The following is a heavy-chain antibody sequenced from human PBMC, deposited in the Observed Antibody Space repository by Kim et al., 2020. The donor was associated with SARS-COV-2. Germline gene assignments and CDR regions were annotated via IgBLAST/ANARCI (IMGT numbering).Heavy chain of an antibody. CDR2: INHSGST. J-gene: IGHJ1*01. CDR3: ARGAGVRGAMRYFQH. V-gene: IGHV4-34*01. D-gene: IGHD3-10*01. Sequence: SETLSLTCAVYGGSFSGYYWSWIRQPPGKGLEWIGEINHSGSTNYNPSLKSRVTISVDTSKNQFSLKLSSVTAADTAVYYCARGAGVRGAMRYFQHWGQGTLVTVSS. CDR1: GGSFSGYY.